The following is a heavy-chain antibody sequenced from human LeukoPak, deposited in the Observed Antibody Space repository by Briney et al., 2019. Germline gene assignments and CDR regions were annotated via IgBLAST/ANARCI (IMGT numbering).Heavy chain of an antibody. D-gene: IGHD3-16*02. J-gene: IGHJ4*02. CDR3: ARVGIYDYVWGSYRPDY. Sequence: GASVKVSCKASGYTFTSYGISWVRQAPGQGLEWMGWISAYNGNTNYAQKLQGRVTMTTDTSTSTAYMELRSLRSDDTAVYYCARVGIYDYVWGSYRPDYWGQGTLVTVSS. CDR2: ISAYNGNT. V-gene: IGHV1-18*01. CDR1: GYTFTSYG.